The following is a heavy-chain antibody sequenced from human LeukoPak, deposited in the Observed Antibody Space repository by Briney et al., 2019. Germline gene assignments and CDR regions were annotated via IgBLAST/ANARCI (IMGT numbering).Heavy chain of an antibody. CDR2: LHTSGST. Sequence: SETLSLTCTVSGGSISSYYWSCIRQPAGEGLEWIGRLHTSGSTHYNPSLKSRVTMSVDTSKNQFSLKLSSVTAADTAVYYCARPLGYCSSVSCYGALWYWGQGTLVTVSS. V-gene: IGHV4-4*07. D-gene: IGHD2-2*01. CDR3: ARPLGYCSSVSCYGALWY. CDR1: GGSISSYY. J-gene: IGHJ4*02.